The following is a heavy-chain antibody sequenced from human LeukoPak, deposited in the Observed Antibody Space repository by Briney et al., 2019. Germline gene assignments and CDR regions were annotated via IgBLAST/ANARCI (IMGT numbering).Heavy chain of an antibody. J-gene: IGHJ4*02. Sequence: SETLSLTCHVSGGSIHNSDYYWAWIRQPPGKRLEWIGEINHSGSTNYNPSLKSRVTISVDTSKNQFSLKLSSVTAADTAVYYCARHRSGWFAFGYDYWGQGTLVTVSS. V-gene: IGHV4-39*01. CDR2: INHSGST. CDR1: GGSIHNSDYY. D-gene: IGHD6-19*01. CDR3: ARHRSGWFAFGYDY.